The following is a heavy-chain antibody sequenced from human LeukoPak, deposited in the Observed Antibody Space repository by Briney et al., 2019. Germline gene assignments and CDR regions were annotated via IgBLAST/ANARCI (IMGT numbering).Heavy chain of an antibody. D-gene: IGHD3-10*01. CDR1: GFTFSNYE. CDR3: AGQITMVRGVIY. CDR2: ISSSGSTI. Sequence: GGSLRLSCAASGFTFSNYEMNWVRQAPGKGLEWVSYISSSGSTIYYADSVKGRFTISRDNAKNSLYLQMNSLRAEDTAVYYCAGQITMVRGVIYWGQGTLVTVSS. V-gene: IGHV3-48*03. J-gene: IGHJ4*02.